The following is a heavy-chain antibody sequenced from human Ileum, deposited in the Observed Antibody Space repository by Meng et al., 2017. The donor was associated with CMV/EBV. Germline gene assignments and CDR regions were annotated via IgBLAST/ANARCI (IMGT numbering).Heavy chain of an antibody. J-gene: IGHJ4*02. CDR3: ARGNSGALDY. CDR1: GFTYRRYF. D-gene: IGHD4/OR15-4a*01. Sequence: LSCVASGFTYRRYFMHWVRQAPGKGLMWVSSIDSDGLATAYADFVKGRFTISRDNANNALYLQMNSLRVEDMALYYCARGNSGALDYWGQGALVTVSS. CDR2: IDSDGLAT. V-gene: IGHV3-74*01.